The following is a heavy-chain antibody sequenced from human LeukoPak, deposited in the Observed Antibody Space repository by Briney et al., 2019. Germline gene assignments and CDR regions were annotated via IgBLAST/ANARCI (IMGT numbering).Heavy chain of an antibody. CDR1: GYTFTSYA. V-gene: IGHV7-4-1*02. Sequence: AAVKVSCKASGYTFTSYAMNWVRQAPGQGLEWMGWINTNTGNPTYAQGFTGRFVFSLDTSVSTAYLQISSLKAEDTAVYYCARAHYYFIAVAGDFDYWGQGTLVTVSS. J-gene: IGHJ4*02. CDR3: ARAHYYFIAVAGDFDY. D-gene: IGHD6-19*01. CDR2: INTNTGNP.